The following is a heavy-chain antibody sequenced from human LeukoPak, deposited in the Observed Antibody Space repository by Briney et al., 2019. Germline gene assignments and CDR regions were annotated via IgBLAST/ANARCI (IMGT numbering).Heavy chain of an antibody. J-gene: IGHJ6*02. V-gene: IGHV4-39*01. D-gene: IGHD3-10*01. CDR3: ARQVWDYYGSGSYRRAFYYYGMDV. Sequence: SETLSLTCTVSTDSISSSSYYWGWIRQPPGKGLEWIGSIYYSGSTYYNPSLKSRVTISVDMSKNQFSLKLRSVTAADTAVYYCARQVWDYYGSGSYRRAFYYYGMDVWGQGTTVTVSS. CDR2: IYYSGST. CDR1: TDSISSSSYY.